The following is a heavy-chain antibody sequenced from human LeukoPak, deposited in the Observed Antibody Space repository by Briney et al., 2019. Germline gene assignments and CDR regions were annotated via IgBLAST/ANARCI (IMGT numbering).Heavy chain of an antibody. Sequence: GGSLRLSCAASGFTFSSYEMNWVRQAPGKGLEWVSYISSSGSTIYYADSVKGRFTISRDNAKNSLYLQMNSLRAEDTAVYYCARFSSGSYPDYWGQGTLVTVSS. CDR1: GFTFSSYE. CDR3: ARFSSGSYPDY. V-gene: IGHV3-48*03. D-gene: IGHD1-26*01. CDR2: ISSSGSTI. J-gene: IGHJ4*02.